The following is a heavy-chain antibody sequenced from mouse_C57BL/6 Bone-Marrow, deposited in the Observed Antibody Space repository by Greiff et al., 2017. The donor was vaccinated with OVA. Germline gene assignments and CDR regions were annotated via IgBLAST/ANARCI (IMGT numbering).Heavy chain of an antibody. CDR3: ARRYYGSSWYCDV. V-gene: IGHV1-55*01. Sequence: QVQLQQPGAELVKPGASVKMSCKASGYTFTSYWITWVKQRPGQGLEWIGDIYPGSGSTNYNEKFKSKATLTVDTSSSTAYMQLSSLTSEDSAVYDCARRYYGSSWYCDVWGTGTTVTVSA. J-gene: IGHJ1*03. CDR1: GYTFTSYW. CDR2: IYPGSGST. D-gene: IGHD1-1*01.